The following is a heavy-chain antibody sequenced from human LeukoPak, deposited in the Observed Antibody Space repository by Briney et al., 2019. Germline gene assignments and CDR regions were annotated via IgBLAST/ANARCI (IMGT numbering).Heavy chain of an antibody. V-gene: IGHV4-34*01. CDR1: GGSFSGYY. D-gene: IGHD3-10*01. J-gene: IGHJ4*02. CDR2: INHSGST. CDR3: APYGSGSYFLGY. Sequence: PSETLSPTCAVYGGSFSGYYWSWIRQPPGKGLEWIGEINHSGSTNYNPSLKSRVTVSVDTSKNQFSLRLSSVTAADTAVYYCAPYGSGSYFLGYWGQGTLVTVSS.